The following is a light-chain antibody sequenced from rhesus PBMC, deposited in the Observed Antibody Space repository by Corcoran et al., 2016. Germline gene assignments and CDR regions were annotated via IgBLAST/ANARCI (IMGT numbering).Light chain of an antibody. CDR2: YAS. Sequence: DIQMTQSPSSLSASVGDKVTITCAASQGISSWYAWYQRKPGKAPKPLIYYASSLQSGVPSRFSGSGSGTDYTLTISSLQPEDFATYYCQQYDSLPFTFGPGTKLNIK. CDR3: QQYDSLPFT. V-gene: IGKV1-19*01. J-gene: IGKJ3*01. CDR1: QGISSW.